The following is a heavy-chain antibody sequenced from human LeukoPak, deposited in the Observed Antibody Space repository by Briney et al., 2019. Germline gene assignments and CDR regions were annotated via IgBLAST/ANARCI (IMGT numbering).Heavy chain of an antibody. CDR2: INHSGST. J-gene: IGHJ4*02. D-gene: IGHD2-15*01. Sequence: PGGSLRLSCAASGFTFSSYSMNWVRQPPGKGLEWIGEINHSGSTNYNPSLKSRVTISVDTSKNQFSLKLSSVTAADTAVYYCARRRLGSCYFRDYWGQGTLVTVSS. CDR3: ARRRLGSCYFRDY. V-gene: IGHV4-34*01. CDR1: GFTFSSYS.